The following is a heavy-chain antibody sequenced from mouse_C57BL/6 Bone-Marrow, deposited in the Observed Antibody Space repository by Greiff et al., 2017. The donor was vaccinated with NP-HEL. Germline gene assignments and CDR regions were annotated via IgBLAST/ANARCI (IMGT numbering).Heavy chain of an antibody. CDR2: IDPEDGET. Sequence: VQLQQSGAELVKPGASVKLSCTASGFNIKDYYMHWVKQRTEQGLEWIGRIDPEDGETKYAPKFPGKATITADTSSNTAYLQLSSLTSEDTAVYYCAPLAYYYGSSYVKWYFEVWGTGTTVTVSS. CDR3: APLAYYYGSSYVKWYFEV. J-gene: IGHJ1*03. D-gene: IGHD1-1*01. V-gene: IGHV14-2*01. CDR1: GFNIKDYY.